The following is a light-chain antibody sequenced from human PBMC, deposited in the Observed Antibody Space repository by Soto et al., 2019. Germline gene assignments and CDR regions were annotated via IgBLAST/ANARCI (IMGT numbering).Light chain of an antibody. J-gene: IGKJ1*01. V-gene: IGKV3-20*01. CDR1: QSVSSSY. CDR3: QHYGSSTGWT. Sequence: EIVLTQSPGTLSLSPGERATLSCRASQSVSSSYLAWYQQKPGQAPRLLIYGASSRATGIPDRFSGSGSGTDFTLTISRLEPEDFAMYYCQHYGSSTGWTFGQGTKVEIK. CDR2: GAS.